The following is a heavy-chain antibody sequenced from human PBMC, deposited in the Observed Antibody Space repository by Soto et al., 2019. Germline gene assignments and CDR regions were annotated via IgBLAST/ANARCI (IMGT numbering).Heavy chain of an antibody. CDR2: MNPNSGNT. V-gene: IGHV1-8*01. J-gene: IGHJ4*02. D-gene: IGHD1-7*01. CDR3: ARDRELVFDY. CDR1: GYTFTSYD. Sequence: ASVKVSCKASGYTFTSYDINWVRQATGQGLEWMGWMNPNSGNTGYAQKFQGRVTITRDTSASTAYMELSSLRSEDTAVYYCARDRELVFDYWGQGTLVTVSS.